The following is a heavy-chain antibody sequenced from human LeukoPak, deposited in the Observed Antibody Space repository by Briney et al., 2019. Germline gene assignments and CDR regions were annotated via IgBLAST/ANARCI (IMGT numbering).Heavy chain of an antibody. V-gene: IGHV3-30-3*01. CDR3: ASSVVPAAPNVD. CDR2: ISYDGSNK. CDR1: GFTFSSYA. D-gene: IGHD2-2*01. J-gene: IGHJ4*02. Sequence: GGSLRLSCAASGFTFSSYAMHWVRQAPGKGLEWVAVISYDGSNKYYADSVKGRFTISRDNSKNTLYLQMNSLRAEDTAVYYCASSVVPAAPNVDWGQGTLVTVSS.